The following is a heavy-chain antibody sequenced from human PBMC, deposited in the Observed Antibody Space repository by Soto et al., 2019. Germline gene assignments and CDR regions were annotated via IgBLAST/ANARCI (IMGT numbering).Heavy chain of an antibody. CDR3: ASTTSGSYPSLVY. V-gene: IGHV4-61*01. CDR1: GGSVSSGSYY. CDR2: IYYSGST. D-gene: IGHD1-26*01. J-gene: IGHJ4*02. Sequence: SETLSLTCTVSGGSVSSGSYYWSWIRQPPGKGLEWIGYIYYSGSTNYNPSLKSRVTISVDTSKNQFSLKLSSVTAADTAVYYCASTTSGSYPSLVYWGQGTLVTVSS.